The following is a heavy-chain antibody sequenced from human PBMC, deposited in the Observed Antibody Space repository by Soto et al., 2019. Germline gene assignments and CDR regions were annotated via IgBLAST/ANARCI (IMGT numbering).Heavy chain of an antibody. Sequence: QVQLQQWGAGLLKPSETLSLTCAVNGGSFTGYYGAWIRQSPEKGLEWIGEISHSGTTKYNPSLKSRVTISVDTSKNQFSLELSSVTAADTGMYYWARNGGNTWYYFDSWGQGTVVTVSS. CDR2: ISHSGTT. J-gene: IGHJ4*02. V-gene: IGHV4-34*01. CDR1: GGSFTGYY. D-gene: IGHD6-13*01. CDR3: ARNGGNTWYYFDS.